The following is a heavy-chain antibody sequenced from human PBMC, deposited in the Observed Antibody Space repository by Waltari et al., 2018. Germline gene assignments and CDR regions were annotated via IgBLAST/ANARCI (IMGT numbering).Heavy chain of an antibody. D-gene: IGHD3-22*01. V-gene: IGHV1-69*01. CDR3: ARAGDYYDSSGSPFDWYFDL. CDR2: IIPIFGTA. J-gene: IGHJ2*01. Sequence: QVQLVQSGAEVKKPGSSVKVSCKASGGTFSSYAISWVRQAPGQGLEWMGGIIPIFGTANYAQKFQGRVTITADESTSTAYMELSSLRSEDTAVYYCARAGDYYDSSGSPFDWYFDLWGRGTLVTVSS. CDR1: GGTFSSYA.